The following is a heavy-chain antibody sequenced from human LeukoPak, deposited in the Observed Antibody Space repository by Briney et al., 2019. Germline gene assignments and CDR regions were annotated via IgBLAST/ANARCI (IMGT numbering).Heavy chain of an antibody. V-gene: IGHV1-2*02. D-gene: IGHD5-18*01. CDR3: ARVTIGYSYGDY. J-gene: IGHJ4*02. CDR1: GYTLTELS. CDR2: INPNSGGT. Sequence: ASVKVSCKVSGYTLTELSMHWVRQAPGQGLEWMGWINPNSGGTNYAQKFQGRVTMTRDTSISTAYTELSRLRSDDTAVYYCARVTIGYSYGDYWGQGTLVTVSS.